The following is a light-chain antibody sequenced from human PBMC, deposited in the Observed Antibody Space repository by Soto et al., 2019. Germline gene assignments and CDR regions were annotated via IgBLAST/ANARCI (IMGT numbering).Light chain of an antibody. Sequence: DIQMTQSPSSLSASVGDRVTITCQASQDISNYLNWYQQKPGKAPKLLIYDACNLETGVPSRFSGSGSGTDFTFTISSLQPEDIATYYCQQAFGGGTKVEIK. CDR3: QQA. CDR1: QDISNY. V-gene: IGKV1-33*01. CDR2: DAC. J-gene: IGKJ4*01.